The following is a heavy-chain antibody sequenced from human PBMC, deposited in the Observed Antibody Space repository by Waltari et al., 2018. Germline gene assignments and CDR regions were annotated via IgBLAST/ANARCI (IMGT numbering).Heavy chain of an antibody. D-gene: IGHD3-10*01. J-gene: IGHJ4*02. V-gene: IGHV3-7*01. Sequence: EVQLVESGGVLVQPGGSLRLSCEASGFMFSRYWMTWVRQAPGKGLEWGANIKEDGGAQTSGDYVRGRFIISRDNAQNSLYLQMNYLRAEDTAVYYCARDGGASGSYDYWGQGTLVTVSS. CDR2: IKEDGGAQ. CDR3: ARDGGASGSYDY. CDR1: GFMFSRYW.